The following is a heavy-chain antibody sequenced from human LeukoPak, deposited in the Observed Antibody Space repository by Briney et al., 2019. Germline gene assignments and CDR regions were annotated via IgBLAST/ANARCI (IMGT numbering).Heavy chain of an antibody. D-gene: IGHD2-2*01. CDR2: ISKSSALK. V-gene: IGHV3-21*01. J-gene: IGHJ4*02. CDR1: GFTFSSYA. CDR3: VRGDNRDQ. Sequence: SGGSLRLSCAASGFTFSSYAMSWVRQAPGKGLEYVSSISKSSALKYYAESVRGRFTISRNNAENSLYLDMSNLGGEDTAVYFCVRGDNRDQWGQGTLVTVSS.